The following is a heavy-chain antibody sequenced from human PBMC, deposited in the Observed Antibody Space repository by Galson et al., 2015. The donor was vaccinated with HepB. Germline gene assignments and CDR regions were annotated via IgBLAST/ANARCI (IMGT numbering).Heavy chain of an antibody. Sequence: SLRLSCAASGFTFSSYWMSWVRQAPGKGLEWVANIKQDGSEKYYVDSVKGRFTISRDNAKNSLYLQMNSLRAEDTAVYYCASSGWSEGDWFDPWGQGTLVTVSS. J-gene: IGHJ5*02. CDR1: GFTFSSYW. V-gene: IGHV3-7*03. CDR2: IKQDGSEK. CDR3: ASSGWSEGDWFDP. D-gene: IGHD6-19*01.